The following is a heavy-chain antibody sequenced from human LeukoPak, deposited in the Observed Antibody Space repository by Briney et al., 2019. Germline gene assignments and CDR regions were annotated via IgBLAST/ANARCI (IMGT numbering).Heavy chain of an antibody. J-gene: IGHJ4*02. CDR2: IIPILGIA. CDR3: ARDTYSSVFDY. CDR1: GGTFSIYA. V-gene: IGHV1-69*04. D-gene: IGHD6-19*01. Sequence: ASVKVSCKASGGTFSIYAISWVRQAPGQGLEWMGRIIPILGIANYAQKFQGRVTITADKSTSTAYMELSSLRSEDTAVYYCARDTYSSVFDYWGQGTLVTVSS.